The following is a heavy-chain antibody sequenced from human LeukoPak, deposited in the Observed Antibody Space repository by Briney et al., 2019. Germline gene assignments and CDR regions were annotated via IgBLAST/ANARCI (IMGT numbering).Heavy chain of an antibody. D-gene: IGHD1-14*01. J-gene: IGHJ6*02. V-gene: IGHV3-30*18. Sequence: GGSLRLSCAASGFTFSSYGMHWVRQTPGKGLEWVAVISYDGSNKYYADSVKGRFTISRDNSKNTLYLQMNSLRAEDTAVYYCAKPPETYYYYYGMDVWGQGTTVTVSS. CDR1: GFTFSSYG. CDR2: ISYDGSNK. CDR3: AKPPETYYYYYGMDV.